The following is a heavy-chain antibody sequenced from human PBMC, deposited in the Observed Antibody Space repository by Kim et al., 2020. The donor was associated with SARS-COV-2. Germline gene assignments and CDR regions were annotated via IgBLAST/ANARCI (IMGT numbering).Heavy chain of an antibody. Sequence: SETLSLTCTVSGVSISTPDFYWSWVRQPPGKGLELIGTIYYSGTTHYNPSLMSRVTISRDTSKNQFSLKLTSMTAADTAVYYCARHSDVRYGDDTDAFDMWGQGTLVTVSS. J-gene: IGHJ3*02. CDR2: IYYSGTT. V-gene: IGHV4-39*01. D-gene: IGHD3-10*01. CDR3: ARHSDVRYGDDTDAFDM. CDR1: GVSISTPDFY.